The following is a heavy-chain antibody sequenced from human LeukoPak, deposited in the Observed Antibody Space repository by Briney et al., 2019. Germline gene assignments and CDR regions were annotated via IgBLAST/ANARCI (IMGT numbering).Heavy chain of an antibody. CDR3: ARTSARGAQLDY. V-gene: IGHV4-4*07. CDR1: GGSISNYY. J-gene: IGHJ4*02. Sequence: SETLSLICTVSGGSISNYYWSWSRQPAGMGLEWIGRIYASGSTNYNPSLKSRVTMSVDTSNNQFSLNLSSVTAADTAVYYCARTSARGAQLDYWGQGTLVTVSS. D-gene: IGHD3-10*01. CDR2: IYASGST.